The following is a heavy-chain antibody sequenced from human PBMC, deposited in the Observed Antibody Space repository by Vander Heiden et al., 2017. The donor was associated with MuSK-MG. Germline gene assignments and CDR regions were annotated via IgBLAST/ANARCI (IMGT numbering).Heavy chain of an antibody. CDR2: ISYDGSNK. CDR1: GFTFSSYA. CDR3: ARDLRLDY. V-gene: IGHV3-30*04. J-gene: IGHJ4*02. Sequence: QVQLVESGGGVVQPGRSLRLSCAASGFTFSSYAMHWVRQAPGKGLEWVAVISYDGSNKYYADSVKGRFTISRDNSKNTLYLQMNSLRAEDTAVYYCARDLRLDYWGQGTLVTVSS. D-gene: IGHD2-21*02.